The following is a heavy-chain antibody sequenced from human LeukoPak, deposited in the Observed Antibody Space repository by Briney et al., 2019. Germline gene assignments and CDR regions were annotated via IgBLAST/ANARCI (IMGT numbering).Heavy chain of an antibody. Sequence: SVKVSCKASGGTFSSYAISWVRQAPGQGLEWMGGIIPIFGTANYAQKFQGRVTITADESTSTAYMELSSLRSEDTAVYYCATWYYYDSSGYYSKYYFDYWGQGTLVTVSS. D-gene: IGHD3-22*01. CDR3: ATWYYYDSSGYYSKYYFDY. V-gene: IGHV1-69*13. CDR2: IIPIFGTA. CDR1: GGTFSSYA. J-gene: IGHJ4*02.